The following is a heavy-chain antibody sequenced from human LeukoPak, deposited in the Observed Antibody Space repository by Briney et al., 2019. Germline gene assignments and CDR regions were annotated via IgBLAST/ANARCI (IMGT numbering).Heavy chain of an antibody. Sequence: GGSLRLSCAASGFTFSSYGMSWVRQAPGKGLEWVAAISGSGGSTYYADSVKGRFTISRDNSKNTLYLQMNSLRAEDTAVYYCAKDVGTIIAVAGTIDYWGQGTLVTVSS. V-gene: IGHV3-23*01. CDR1: GFTFSSYG. D-gene: IGHD6-19*01. CDR2: ISGSGGST. J-gene: IGHJ4*02. CDR3: AKDVGTIIAVAGTIDY.